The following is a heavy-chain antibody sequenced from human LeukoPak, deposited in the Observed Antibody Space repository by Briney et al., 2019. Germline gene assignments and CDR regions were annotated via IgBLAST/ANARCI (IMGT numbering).Heavy chain of an antibody. J-gene: IGHJ4*02. CDR1: GYTFTSYG. CDR3: ARDKFGGTQGAGLFDY. D-gene: IGHD3-16*01. CDR2: ISAYNGNT. V-gene: IGHV1-18*01. Sequence: GASVKVSCKASGYTFTSYGISWVRQAPGQGLEWMGWISAYNGNTNYAQKLQGRVTMTTDTSTSTAYMELRSLRSDDTAVYYCARDKFGGTQGAGLFDYWGQGTLVTVSS.